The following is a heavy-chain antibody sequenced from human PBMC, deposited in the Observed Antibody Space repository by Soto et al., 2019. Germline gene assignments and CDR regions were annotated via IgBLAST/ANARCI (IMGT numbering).Heavy chain of an antibody. CDR3: ARGRGAAADYFDF. J-gene: IGHJ4*02. D-gene: IGHD6-13*01. CDR2: ISSSTSHT. Sequence: QVQLVESGGGLVKPGGSLRLSCAVSGFTLSDYYMTWIRQAPGKGLEWVSYISSSTSHTNYADSVKVRFTISRDNAKNSLFLQMNSLRAEDTAVYYCARGRGAAADYFDFWGQGTLVTVSS. CDR1: GFTLSDYY. V-gene: IGHV3-11*05.